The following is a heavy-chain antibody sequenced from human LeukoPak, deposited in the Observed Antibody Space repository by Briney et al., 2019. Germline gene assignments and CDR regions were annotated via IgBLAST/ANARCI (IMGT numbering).Heavy chain of an antibody. V-gene: IGHV1-69*13. CDR2: IIPIFGTA. D-gene: IGHD2-2*01. CDR3: ARSVVPAAHYYYYYGMDV. Sequence: SVKVSCKASGGTFSSYAISWVRQAPGQGLEWMGGIIPIFGTANYAQKFQGRVTITADESTSTAYMELSSLRSEDTAVYYCARSVVPAAHYYYYYGMDVWGQGTTVTVSS. J-gene: IGHJ6*02. CDR1: GGTFSSYA.